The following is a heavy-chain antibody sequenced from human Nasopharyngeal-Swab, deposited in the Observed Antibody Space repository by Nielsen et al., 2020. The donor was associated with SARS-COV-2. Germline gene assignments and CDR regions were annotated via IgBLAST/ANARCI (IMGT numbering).Heavy chain of an antibody. CDR1: GFTFSSYE. V-gene: IGHV3-23*01. CDR2: ISGSGGST. D-gene: IGHD6-6*01. CDR3: AAGGDSSSSTFDY. Sequence: GESLKISCAASGFTFSSYEMNWVRQAPGKGLEWVSAISGSGGSTYYADSVKGRFTISRDNSKNTLYLQMNSLRAEDTAVYYCAAGGDSSSSTFDYWGQGTLVTVSS. J-gene: IGHJ4*02.